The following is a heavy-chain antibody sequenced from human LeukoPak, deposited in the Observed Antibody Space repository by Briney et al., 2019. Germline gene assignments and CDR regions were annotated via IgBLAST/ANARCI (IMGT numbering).Heavy chain of an antibody. CDR3: ARVRGYSSSGFDY. V-gene: IGHV3-7*01. CDR1: GFTFSSYW. Sequence: GGSLRLSCAASGFTFSSYWMSWVRQAPGKGLEWVANIKQDGSEKYYVDSVKGRFTISRDNAKNSLYLQMTSLRAEDTAVYYCARVRGYSSSGFDYWGQGTLVTVSS. J-gene: IGHJ4*02. D-gene: IGHD6-13*01. CDR2: IKQDGSEK.